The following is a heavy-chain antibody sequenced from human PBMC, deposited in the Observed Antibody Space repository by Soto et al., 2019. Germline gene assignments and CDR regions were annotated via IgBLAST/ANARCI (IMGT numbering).Heavy chain of an antibody. J-gene: IGHJ1*01. CDR1: GFTLSSYA. V-gene: IGHV3-23*01. Sequence: PGGSLRLSCAASGFTLSSYAMSWVRQPPGKRLEWVSVISGSGGSTYYADSVKGRFTISRDNSKNTLYLQMNSLRAEDTAVYYCEAFVIYEDRSGLSVEYLQQLGEASVV. CDR2: ISGSGGST. CDR3: EAFVIYEDRSGLSVEYLQQ. D-gene: IGHD3-22*01.